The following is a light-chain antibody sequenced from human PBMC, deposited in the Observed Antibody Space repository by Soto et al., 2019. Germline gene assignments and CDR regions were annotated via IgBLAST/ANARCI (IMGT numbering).Light chain of an antibody. CDR2: GAS. V-gene: IGKV3-15*01. Sequence: EIVMTQSPATLSVSPGERATLSCRASQSVRSNLAWYQQQPGQSPRLLIYGASSRATGIPVRFIGSGSGREFTPTISSLQSEDFSVYYCQQYNNWPFITFGHGTRLEIK. J-gene: IGKJ5*01. CDR3: QQYNNWPFIT. CDR1: QSVRSN.